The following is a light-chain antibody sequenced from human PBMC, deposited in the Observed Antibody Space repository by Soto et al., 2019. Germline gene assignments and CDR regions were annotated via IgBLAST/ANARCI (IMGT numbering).Light chain of an antibody. CDR1: SRDVGGYNY. J-gene: IGLJ2*01. V-gene: IGLV2-14*01. CDR2: DVS. CDR3: SSYTSSSFVV. Sequence: QSVLTQPASVSGFPGQSITISCTGTSRDVGGYNYVSWYQQHPGKAPKLMIYDVSNRPSGVSNRFSGSKSGNTASLTISGLQAEDEADYYCSSYTSSSFVVFGGGTKVTVL.